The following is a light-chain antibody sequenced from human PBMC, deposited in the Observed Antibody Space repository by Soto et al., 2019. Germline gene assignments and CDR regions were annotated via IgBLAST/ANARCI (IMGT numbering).Light chain of an antibody. CDR1: QGISSY. J-gene: IGKJ1*01. CDR3: QQYYSYPVT. V-gene: IGKV1-8*01. CDR2: AAS. Sequence: AIRMTQSPSSLSASTGDRVTITCRASQGISSYLAWYQQKPGKAPKLLIYAASTLQSGAPSRFSGSVSGTDFTLTISCLQSEDFATYYCQQYYSYPVTFGQGTKAEIK.